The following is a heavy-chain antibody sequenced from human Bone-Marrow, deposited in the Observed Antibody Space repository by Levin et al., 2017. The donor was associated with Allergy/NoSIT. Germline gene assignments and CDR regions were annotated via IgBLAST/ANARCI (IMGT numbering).Heavy chain of an antibody. CDR3: ARLDFNYGSYY. CDR1: GFTVSNNY. J-gene: IGHJ4*02. CDR2: IYSGGGP. Sequence: GGSLRLSCAVSGFTVSNNYMSWVRQAPGKGLEWVSIIYSGGGPFYADSVKARFTISRDNSQNTVDLQMNSLRPEDTAVYYCARLDFNYGSYYWGQGTLVTVSS. V-gene: IGHV3-66*04. D-gene: IGHD3-10*01.